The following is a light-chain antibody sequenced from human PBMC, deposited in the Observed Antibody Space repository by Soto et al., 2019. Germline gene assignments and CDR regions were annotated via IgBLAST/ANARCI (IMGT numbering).Light chain of an antibody. Sequence: QAVVTQETSLTVSPGGIVTLTCGSSTGAVTSVHYPFWFQQKPGQAPRTLIYDTDNKHSWTPARFSGSLLGGKAALTLSGAQPEDEAEYYCLLSYSGARLVFGGGTKLTVL. CDR2: DTD. CDR1: TGAVTSVHY. CDR3: LLSYSGARLV. J-gene: IGLJ3*02. V-gene: IGLV7-46*01.